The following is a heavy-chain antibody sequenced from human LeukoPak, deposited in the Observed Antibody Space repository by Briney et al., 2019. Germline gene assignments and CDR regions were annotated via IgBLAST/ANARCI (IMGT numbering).Heavy chain of an antibody. J-gene: IGHJ4*02. CDR2: IRFDGSNK. CDR1: GFTFDDYG. D-gene: IGHD2-15*01. CDR3: AKDLYCSGGSCY. Sequence: PGGSLRLSCAASGFTFDDYGMSWVRQAPGKGLEWVAFIRFDGSNKYYADSVKGRFTISRDNSKNTLYLQMNSLRAEDTAVYYCAKDLYCSGGSCYFGQGTLVTVSS. V-gene: IGHV3-30*02.